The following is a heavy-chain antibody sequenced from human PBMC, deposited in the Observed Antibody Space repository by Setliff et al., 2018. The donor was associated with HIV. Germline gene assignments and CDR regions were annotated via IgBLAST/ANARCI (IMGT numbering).Heavy chain of an antibody. D-gene: IGHD3-22*01. V-gene: IGHV1-18*01. J-gene: IGHJ6*02. Sequence: ASVKVSCKASGYSFSSYGIGWVRLAPGQGLEWMGWISAYNGNTNYAQKLQGRVTMTTDTSTSTVYMELRSLRSDDTAVYYCARYDSSGYYPSNYYYGMDVWGQGTTVTSP. CDR2: ISAYNGNT. CDR3: ARYDSSGYYPSNYYYGMDV. CDR1: GYSFSSYG.